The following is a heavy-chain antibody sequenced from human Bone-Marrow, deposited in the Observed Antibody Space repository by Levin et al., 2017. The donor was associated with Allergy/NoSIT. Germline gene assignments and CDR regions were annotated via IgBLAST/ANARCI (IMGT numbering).Heavy chain of an antibody. J-gene: IGHJ4*02. V-gene: IGHV2-26*01. CDR2: IFSNDEK. CDR3: ARIRSYSSSWFWYFDY. CDR1: GFALSNTRMG. Sequence: SGPTLVKPTETLTLTCTVSGFALSNTRMGVTWIRQPPGKALEWLGHIFSNDEKSYRTSLRSRLTISKDTSKSQVVLTMTNMDPVDTATYYCARIRSYSSSWFWYFDYWGQGTLVTVSS. D-gene: IGHD6-13*01.